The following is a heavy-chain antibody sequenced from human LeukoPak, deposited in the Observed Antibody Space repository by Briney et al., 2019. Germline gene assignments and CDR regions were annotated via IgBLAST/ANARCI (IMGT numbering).Heavy chain of an antibody. D-gene: IGHD4-17*01. CDR1: GGTISGSY. V-gene: IGHV4-59*01. CDR2: MYNSGST. J-gene: IGHJ4*02. Sequence: SETLSLTCTVSGGTISGSYWSWIRQPPGKGLEWIAYMYNSGSTNYNPSLKSRVTISIDTSKNQFSLKLSSLTAADTAIYYCARGIESYGDYGYWGQGILVTVSS. CDR3: ARGIESYGDYGY.